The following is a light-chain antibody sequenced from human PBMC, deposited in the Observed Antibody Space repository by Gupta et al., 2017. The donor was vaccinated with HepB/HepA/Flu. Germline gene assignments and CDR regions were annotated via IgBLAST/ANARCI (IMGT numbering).Light chain of an antibody. V-gene: IGKV3-20*01. CDR2: GAS. CDR3: QQYGSSPQA. Sequence: EIVLTPSPGPLPLSSRERATLPCRASQSVSRSYLAWYQQKPGQAPRLLIYGASSRATGIPDRFSGSGSGTDFTLTISRLEPEEFAVYYCQQYGSSPQAFGGGTKVEIK. CDR1: QSVSRSY. J-gene: IGKJ4*01.